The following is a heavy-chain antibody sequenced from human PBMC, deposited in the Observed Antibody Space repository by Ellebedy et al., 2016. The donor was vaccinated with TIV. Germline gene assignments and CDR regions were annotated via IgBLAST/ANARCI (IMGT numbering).Heavy chain of an antibody. D-gene: IGHD5-24*01. J-gene: IGHJ4*02. Sequence: MPSETLSLTCTVSGGSISSYYWSWIRQPPGKGLEWIGYIYYSGSTNYNPSLKSRVTISVDTSKNQFSLKLSSVTAADTAVYYCARLSGRWLQFFYFDYWGQGTLVTVSS. V-gene: IGHV4-59*08. CDR1: GGSISSYY. CDR3: ARLSGRWLQFFYFDY. CDR2: IYYSGST.